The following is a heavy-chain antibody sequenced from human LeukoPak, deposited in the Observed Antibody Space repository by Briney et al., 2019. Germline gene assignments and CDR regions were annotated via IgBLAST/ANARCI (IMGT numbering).Heavy chain of an antibody. CDR2: IYYSGST. CDR1: GGSISSYY. CDR3: ARDRRRYYYGSGSYYDPYYFDY. Sequence: SETLSLTCTVSGGSISSYYWSWIRQPPGKGLEWIGYIYYSGSTNYNPSLKSRVTISVDTSKNQFSLKLSSVTAADTAVYYCARDRRRYYYGSGSYYDPYYFDYWGQGTLVTVSS. D-gene: IGHD3-10*01. V-gene: IGHV4-59*01. J-gene: IGHJ4*02.